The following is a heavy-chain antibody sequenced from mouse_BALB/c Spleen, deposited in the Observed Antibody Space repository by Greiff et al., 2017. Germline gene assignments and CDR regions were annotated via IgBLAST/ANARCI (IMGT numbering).Heavy chain of an antibody. V-gene: IGHV1-4*01. D-gene: IGHD1-1*01. CDR3: ARPLITTVVATGFDY. Sequence: QVQLQQSGAELARPGASVKMSCKASGYTFTSYTMHWVKQRPGQGLEWIGYINPSSGYTNYNQKFKDKATLTADKSSSTAYMQLSSLTSEDSAVYYCARPLITTVVATGFDYWGQGTTLTVSS. CDR1: GYTFTSYT. J-gene: IGHJ2*01. CDR2: INPSSGYT.